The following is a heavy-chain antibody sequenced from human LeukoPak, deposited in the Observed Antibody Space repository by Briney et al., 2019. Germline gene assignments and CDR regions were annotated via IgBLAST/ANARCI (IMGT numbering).Heavy chain of an antibody. CDR2: INHSGST. V-gene: IGHV4-34*01. J-gene: IGHJ4*02. CDR1: GGSFSGYY. Sequence: SETLSLTCAVYGGSFSGYYWSWIRQPPGKGLEWIGEINHSGSTNYNPSLKSRVTISVDTSKNQFSLKLSSVTAADTAVYYCVRAGVWYYGSGSYYNKVGYFDYWGQGTLVTVSS. CDR3: VRAGVWYYGSGSYYNKVGYFDY. D-gene: IGHD3-10*01.